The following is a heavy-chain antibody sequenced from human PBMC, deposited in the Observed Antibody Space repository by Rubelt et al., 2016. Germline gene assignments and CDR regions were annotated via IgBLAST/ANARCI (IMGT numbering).Heavy chain of an antibody. CDR3: ASQALIFGIVSTFDN. Sequence: CAASGFTFSNYAMSWARQAPGKGLEWVSAISGSGGNTYYADSVKCRFTISRDNSKNTLYRQMNSLRAEDTAVYFCASQALIFGIVSTFDNWGQGTLVTVSS. J-gene: IGHJ4*02. CDR2: ISGSGGNT. D-gene: IGHD3-3*02. CDR1: GFTFSNYA. V-gene: IGHV3-23*01.